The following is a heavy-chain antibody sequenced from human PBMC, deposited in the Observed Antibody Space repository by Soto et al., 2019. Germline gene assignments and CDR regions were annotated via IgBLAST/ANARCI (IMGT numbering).Heavy chain of an antibody. J-gene: IGHJ6*02. CDR3: ARPSYSSSRYYGMDV. V-gene: IGHV5-51*01. CDR1: GYSFTSSW. D-gene: IGHD6-6*01. Sequence: GESLKISCKGSGYSFTSSWIGWVRQMPGKGLEWMGIIYPGDSDTRYSPSFEGQVTISADKSITTAYLQWSSLKASDTAMYYCARPSYSSSRYYGMDVWGQGTTVTVSS. CDR2: IYPGDSDT.